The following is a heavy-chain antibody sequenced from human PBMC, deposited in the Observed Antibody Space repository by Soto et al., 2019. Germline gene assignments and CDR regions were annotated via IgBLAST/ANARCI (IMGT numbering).Heavy chain of an antibody. J-gene: IGHJ3*02. CDR2: IYYSGST. D-gene: IGHD2-2*01. Sequence: SETLSLTCTVSGGSISSSSYYWGWIRQPPGKGLEWIGSIYYSGSTYYNPSLKSRVTISVDTSKNQFSLKLSSVTAADTAVYYCARRGGDIVVVPAAVPHDAFDIRGQGTMVTVSS. CDR1: GGSISSSSYY. CDR3: ARRGGDIVVVPAAVPHDAFDI. V-gene: IGHV4-39*01.